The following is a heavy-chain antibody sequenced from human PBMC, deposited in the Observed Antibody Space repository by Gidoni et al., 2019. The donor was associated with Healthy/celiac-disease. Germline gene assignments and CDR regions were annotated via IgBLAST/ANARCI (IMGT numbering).Heavy chain of an antibody. CDR2: ISYDGSNK. V-gene: IGHV3-30*03. Sequence: QVQLVESGGGVVQPGRSLRLSGAAAGFTFSSYGMHWVRQAPGKGLEWVAVISYDGSNKYYADSVKGRFTISRDNSKNTLYLQMNSLRAEDTAVYYCARDNTPFDYDSSGYYFDYWGQGTLVTVSS. CDR1: GFTFSSYG. D-gene: IGHD3-22*01. J-gene: IGHJ4*02. CDR3: ARDNTPFDYDSSGYYFDY.